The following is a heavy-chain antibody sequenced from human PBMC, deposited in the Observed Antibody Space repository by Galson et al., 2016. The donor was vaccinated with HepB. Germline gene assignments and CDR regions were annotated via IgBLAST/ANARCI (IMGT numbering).Heavy chain of an antibody. CDR1: GGTFTSYA. CDR2: IIPMFGTA. J-gene: IGHJ6*02. V-gene: IGHV1-69*13. CDR3: ARPIQLHYYYGMDV. Sequence: SVKVSCKASGGTFTSYAINWVRQAPGQGLEWMGGIIPMFGTANYAQKFQGRVTITADESTSTGYMELSSLRSEDTAVYYCARPIQLHYYYGMDVWGQGTTVTVSS. D-gene: IGHD5-18*01.